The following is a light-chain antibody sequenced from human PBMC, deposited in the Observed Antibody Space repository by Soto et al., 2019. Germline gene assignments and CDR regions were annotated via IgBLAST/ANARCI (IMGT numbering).Light chain of an antibody. J-gene: IGKJ1*01. Sequence: EIVMTQSPATLSVSPGERATLSCRASQNISSNLAWYQQKPGQAPRVLIDGASTRATGIPARFSGSGSGTEFPLTISSLKSEDFAVYYCQQYNNWLWTFGQGTKVEIK. CDR2: GAS. CDR3: QQYNNWLWT. CDR1: QNISSN. V-gene: IGKV3-15*01.